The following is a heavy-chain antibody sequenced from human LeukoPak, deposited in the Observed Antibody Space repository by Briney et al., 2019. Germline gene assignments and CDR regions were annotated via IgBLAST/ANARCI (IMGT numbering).Heavy chain of an antibody. J-gene: IGHJ4*02. Sequence: ASVKVSCKASRYTFTVYYMHWLRQAPGQGLEWMGRINPNNGGTNYAQNFQGRVTMTRDTSISTAYMELSSLISDDTAVYYCASQNMEWELLAFDYWGQGTLVTVSS. CDR3: ASQNMEWELLAFDY. V-gene: IGHV1-2*06. CDR2: INPNNGGT. D-gene: IGHD1-26*01. CDR1: RYTFTVYY.